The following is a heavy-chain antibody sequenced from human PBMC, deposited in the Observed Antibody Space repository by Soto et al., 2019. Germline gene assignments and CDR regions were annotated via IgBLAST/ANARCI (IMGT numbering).Heavy chain of an antibody. CDR3: ARDSNWSSDY. CDR2: IKSDSSGT. CDR1: GFTFSGYN. V-gene: IGHV3-48*02. D-gene: IGHD1-1*01. Sequence: EVQLVESGGGLVQPGGSLRLSCAASGFTFSGYNMNWVRQAPGKGLEWISCIKSDSSGTWYADSVKGRFTMSRDNAKNSQYLQMNSLRDEDTAVYFCARDSNWSSDYWGQGTLVAVSS. J-gene: IGHJ4*02.